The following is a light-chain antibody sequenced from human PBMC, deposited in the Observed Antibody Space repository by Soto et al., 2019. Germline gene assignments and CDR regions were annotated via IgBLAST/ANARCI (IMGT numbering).Light chain of an antibody. CDR3: CSYAGSSTWV. V-gene: IGLV2-23*01. CDR1: SDDVGRYNL. J-gene: IGLJ3*02. CDR2: EGH. Sequence: QSALTQPASVSGSPGQSITISCTGSSDDVGRYNLVSWFQQHPGKAPKLMIYEGHKRPSGVSNRFSGSKSGNTASLTISGLQAEDEADYHCCSYAGSSTWVFGGGTKLTVL.